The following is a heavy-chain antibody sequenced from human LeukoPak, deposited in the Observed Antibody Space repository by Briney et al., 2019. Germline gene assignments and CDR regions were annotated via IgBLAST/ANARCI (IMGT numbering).Heavy chain of an antibody. CDR2: IKQDGSEK. CDR3: ARHRESSSWDPYFDY. D-gene: IGHD6-13*01. CDR1: GFTFTNYW. Sequence: GGSLRLSCAASGFTFTNYWMSWVRQAPGKGLEWVANIKQDGSEKYYVDSVKGRFTISSDNAKNSLYLQMNSLRVEDTAVYYCARHRESSSWDPYFDYWGQGALVTVSS. V-gene: IGHV3-7*01. J-gene: IGHJ4*02.